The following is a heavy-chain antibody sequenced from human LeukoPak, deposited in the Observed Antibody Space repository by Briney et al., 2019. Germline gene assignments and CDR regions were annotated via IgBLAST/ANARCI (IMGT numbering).Heavy chain of an antibody. CDR2: INHSGST. CDR3: ARGQVAAPPY. D-gene: IGHD6-19*01. CDR1: GGSFSGNY. J-gene: IGHJ4*02. V-gene: IGHV4-34*01. Sequence: SETLSLTCAVYGGSFSGNYWSWIRQPPGRGLEWIGEINHSGSTNYNPSLKSRVTISVDTSKNQFSLKLSSVTAADTAVYYCARGQVAAPPYWGQGTLVTVSS.